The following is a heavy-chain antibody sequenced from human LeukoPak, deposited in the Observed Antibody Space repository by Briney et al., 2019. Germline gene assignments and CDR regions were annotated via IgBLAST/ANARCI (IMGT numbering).Heavy chain of an antibody. J-gene: IGHJ4*02. CDR3: ARDGGGALDY. V-gene: IGHV3-33*08. Sequence: GGSLRLFCAASGFTFNNYGMHWVRQAPGKGLEWVAVIWYDGSNKYYADSVKGRFTISRDNSKNTLYLQMNSLRAEDTAVYYCARDGGGALDYWGQGTLVTVSS. CDR2: IWYDGSNK. CDR1: GFTFNNYG. D-gene: IGHD1-26*01.